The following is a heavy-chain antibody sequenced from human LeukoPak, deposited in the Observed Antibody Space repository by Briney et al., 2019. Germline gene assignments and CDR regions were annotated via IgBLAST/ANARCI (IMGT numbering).Heavy chain of an antibody. CDR2: ISYDGSNK. CDR3: ARDPYGGKGGRFDY. J-gene: IGHJ4*02. Sequence: GGSLRLSCAASGFTFSSYAMHWVRQAPGKGLEWVAVISYDGSNKYYADSVKGRFTISRDNSKNTLYLQMNSLRAEDTAVYYCARDPYGGKGGRFDYWGQGTLVTVSS. CDR1: GFTFSSYA. D-gene: IGHD4-23*01. V-gene: IGHV3-30*04.